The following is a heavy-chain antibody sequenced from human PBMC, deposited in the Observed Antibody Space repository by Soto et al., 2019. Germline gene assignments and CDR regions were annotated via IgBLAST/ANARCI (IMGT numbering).Heavy chain of an antibody. Sequence: EVQLVESGGGLVQRGGSLRLSCAASGITVYNNYMSWVRQAPGKGLEWVSVIYSGGSTSYAASVKGRLTISRDGSKNTVYLQMNSLRAEDTAVYYCARDVGVWGRGTTVTVSS. CDR1: GITVYNNY. CDR2: IYSGGST. J-gene: IGHJ6*04. V-gene: IGHV3-66*01. CDR3: ARDVGV.